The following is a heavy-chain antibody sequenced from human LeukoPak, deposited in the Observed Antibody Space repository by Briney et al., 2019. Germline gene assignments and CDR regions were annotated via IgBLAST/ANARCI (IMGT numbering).Heavy chain of an antibody. CDR3: ARARRPDGVVPAARYMDV. Sequence: GGSLRLSCAASGFTFSSYWMSWVRQAPGKGLEWVAYIKHDGSDKYHVDSVKGQFTISRDNSKNSLYLQMNSLRADDTAVYYCARARRPDGVVPAARYMDVWGKGTTVTVSS. CDR1: GFTFSSYW. V-gene: IGHV3-7*01. D-gene: IGHD2-2*01. J-gene: IGHJ6*03. CDR2: IKHDGSDK.